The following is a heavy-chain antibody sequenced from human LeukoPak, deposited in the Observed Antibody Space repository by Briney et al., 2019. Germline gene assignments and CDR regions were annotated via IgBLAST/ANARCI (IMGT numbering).Heavy chain of an antibody. CDR1: GFTVSSNY. V-gene: IGHV3-23*01. J-gene: IGHJ4*02. Sequence: GGSLRLSCAASGFTVSSNYMSWVRQAPGKGLEWVSAISGSGGNTYYADSVKGRFTISRDNSKNTLYLQMDSLRAEDTAVYYCATQEGYDSGWYYFDYWGQGTLVTVSS. D-gene: IGHD6-19*01. CDR3: ATQEGYDSGWYYFDY. CDR2: ISGSGGNT.